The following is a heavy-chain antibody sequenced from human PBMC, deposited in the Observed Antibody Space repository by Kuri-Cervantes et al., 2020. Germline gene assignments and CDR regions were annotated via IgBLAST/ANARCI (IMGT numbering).Heavy chain of an antibody. D-gene: IGHD6-19*01. CDR1: GYAFTGYY. Sequence: ASVKVSCKASGYAFTGYYIHWVRQAPGHGLEWMGWINPNIGGTNFAQKFQGRVTMTRDTSSSTAYMELSSLRSEDTAVYYCARFGYTSGWYYEVGSYYYMDVWGKGTTVTVSS. CDR2: INPNIGGT. J-gene: IGHJ6*03. CDR3: ARFGYTSGWYYEVGSYYYMDV. V-gene: IGHV1-2*02.